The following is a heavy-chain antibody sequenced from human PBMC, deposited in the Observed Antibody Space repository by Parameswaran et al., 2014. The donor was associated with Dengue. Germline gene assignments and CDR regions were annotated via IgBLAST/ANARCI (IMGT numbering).Heavy chain of an antibody. CDR2: MNPNSGNT. Sequence: WVRQAPGQGLEWMGWMNPNSGNTGYAQKFQGRVTMTRNTSISTAYMELSSLRSEDTAVYYCAGGKGRSRFDYWGQGTLVTVSS. V-gene: IGHV1-8*01. J-gene: IGHJ4*02. D-gene: IGHD3-10*01. CDR3: AGGKGRSRFDY.